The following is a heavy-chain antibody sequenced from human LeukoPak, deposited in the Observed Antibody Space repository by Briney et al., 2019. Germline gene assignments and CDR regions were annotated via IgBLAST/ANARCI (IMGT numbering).Heavy chain of an antibody. J-gene: IGHJ6*02. CDR1: GFTFSRKT. Sequence: GGSLRLSCAASGFTFSRKTMNWVRQAPGKGLEWVSYISSDGGTIYYADSVRGRFTISRDNAKNSLYLQMNSLSDEDTAVYYCARDNGMTSGWYAGRIVYYCGMDVWGQGTTVTVPS. CDR2: ISSDGGTI. D-gene: IGHD6-19*01. CDR3: ARDNGMTSGWYAGRIVYYCGMDV. V-gene: IGHV3-48*02.